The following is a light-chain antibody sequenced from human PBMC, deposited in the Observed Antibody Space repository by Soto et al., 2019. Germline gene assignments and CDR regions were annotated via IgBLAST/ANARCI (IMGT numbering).Light chain of an antibody. CDR2: GVT. CDR1: TSDVGAYTY. V-gene: IGLV2-8*01. CDR3: SSYAGSNNLV. Sequence: QSVLTQPPSASGSPGQSVTISCTGTTSDVGAYTYVSWYQQHPGNAPKLLIYGVTERPSGVPDRFSGSKSGNTASLTVSGLQTEDEADYYCSSYAGSNNLVFGGGTKLTVL. J-gene: IGLJ3*02.